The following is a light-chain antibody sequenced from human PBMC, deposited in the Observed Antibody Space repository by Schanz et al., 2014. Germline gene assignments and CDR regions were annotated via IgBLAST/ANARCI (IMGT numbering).Light chain of an antibody. J-gene: IGLJ2*01. CDR2: DVS. CDR1: SSDVGGYNY. CDR3: SSYAGSNNLV. Sequence: QSALTQPRSVSGSPGQSVTISCTGTSSDVGGYNYVSWYQQYPGKAPKLMIYDVSSRPSGVSDRFSGSKAGNTASLTISGLQAEDEADYYCSSYAGSNNLVFGGGTKLTVL. V-gene: IGLV2-11*01.